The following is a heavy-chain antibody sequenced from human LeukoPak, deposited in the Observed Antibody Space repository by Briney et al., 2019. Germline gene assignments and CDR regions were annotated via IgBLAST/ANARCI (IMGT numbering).Heavy chain of an antibody. CDR3: ARAVFSGSYYYYSYMDV. CDR2: KKEDGSEK. D-gene: IGHD1-26*01. CDR1: GFAFNDYW. Sequence: GGSLRLSCAASGFAFNDYWMSWVRQAPGKGLRGGANKKEDGSEKYYVDSVKGRFTISRDNAKNSLYLQMNSLRAEDTAVFYCARAVFSGSYYYYSYMDVWGKGTTVTVFS. V-gene: IGHV3-7*01. J-gene: IGHJ6*03.